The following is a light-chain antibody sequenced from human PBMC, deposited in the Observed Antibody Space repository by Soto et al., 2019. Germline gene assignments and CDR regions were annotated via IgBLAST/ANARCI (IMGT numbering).Light chain of an antibody. V-gene: IGKV3-15*01. CDR2: GAS. CDR1: QSISTH. J-gene: IGKJ4*01. CDR3: QQYNNWPPLT. Sequence: EIVMTQSPATLSVSPGERATLSCRASQSISTHLCWYQQKPGQAPRLVIYGASTRAAGIPARFSGSGSGTEFTLPISSLQSEDFAVYYCQQYNNWPPLTFGGGTKVEFK.